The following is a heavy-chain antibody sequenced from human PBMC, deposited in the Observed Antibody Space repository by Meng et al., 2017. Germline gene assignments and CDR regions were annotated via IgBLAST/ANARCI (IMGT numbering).Heavy chain of an antibody. V-gene: IGHV3-53*01. J-gene: IGHJ3*02. Sequence: VQRGGLGGGLVQPGGSREPSWAALGLTVSSNYMSWVRQAPGRGLEWVSLIFSGDSTSYADSVKGRFTISRDTSKNTLYLQMNSLRAEDTAVFYCAGRSTTDGFDIWGQGTMVTVSS. CDR2: IFSGDST. CDR3: AGRSTTDGFDI. D-gene: IGHD2-2*01. CDR1: GLTVSSNY.